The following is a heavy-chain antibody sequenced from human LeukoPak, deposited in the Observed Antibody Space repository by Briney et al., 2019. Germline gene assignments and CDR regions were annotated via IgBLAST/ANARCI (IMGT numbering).Heavy chain of an antibody. CDR3: ASSMAVDYAFDI. V-gene: IGHV3-7*01. CDR2: IKQDGSEK. J-gene: IGHJ3*02. CDR1: GFTFSGYW. D-gene: IGHD6-19*01. Sequence: PGGSLRLSCAASGFTFSGYWMSWVRQAPGKGLEWVANIKQDGSEKYYVDSVKGRFTISRDSAKNSLYLQMNSLRADDTAVYYCASSMAVDYAFDIWGQGTMVTVSS.